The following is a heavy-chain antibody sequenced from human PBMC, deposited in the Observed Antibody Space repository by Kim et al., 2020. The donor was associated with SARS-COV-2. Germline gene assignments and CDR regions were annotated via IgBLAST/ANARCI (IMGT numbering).Heavy chain of an antibody. Sequence: GGSLRLSCAASGFTFSNCGMHWVRQAPGKGLEWVAVVSYDGSNKYYADSVNGRFTISRDNSKNTVYLQMNNMRAGDTAVYYCAKPYRSTWWGDLGYIQNWGQVTLVTVSS. CDR3: AKPYRSTWWGDLGYIQN. D-gene: IGHD6-13*01. CDR2: VSYDGSNK. V-gene: IGHV3-33*05. CDR1: GFTFSNCG. J-gene: IGHJ1*01.